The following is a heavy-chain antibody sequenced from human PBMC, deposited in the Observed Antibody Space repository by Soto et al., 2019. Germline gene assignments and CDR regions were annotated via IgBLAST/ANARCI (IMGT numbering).Heavy chain of an antibody. CDR3: GRVHNRGQWGAFDI. Sequence: QVQLVESGGGVVQPGRSLRLSCAASGFTFSSYGMHWVRQAPGKGLEWVAFLSYDGNNNYYADSVRGRSTISRDNSKNTLSLQLNSLRSDDTAVYYCGRVHNRGQWGAFDIWGQGTMVTVSS. V-gene: IGHV3-30*03. J-gene: IGHJ3*02. CDR1: GFTFSSYG. D-gene: IGHD6-19*01. CDR2: LSYDGNNN.